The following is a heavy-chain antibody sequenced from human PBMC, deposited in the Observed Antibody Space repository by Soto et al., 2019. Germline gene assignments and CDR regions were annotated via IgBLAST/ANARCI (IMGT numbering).Heavy chain of an antibody. CDR3: VKKRGYCSGGSCYHDY. V-gene: IGHV3-23*01. CDR2: IGGSGST. CDR1: GFTFSNYA. J-gene: IGHJ4*02. Sequence: EVQLLESGGGLVQPGRSLKVSCAASGFTFSNYAMSWVRQAPGKGLEWVSSIGGSGSTYYADSVKGRFTISRDNSKYTVDLQMNSLRAEDMAVYYCVKKRGYCSGGSCYHDYWGQGTLVTVSP. D-gene: IGHD2-15*01.